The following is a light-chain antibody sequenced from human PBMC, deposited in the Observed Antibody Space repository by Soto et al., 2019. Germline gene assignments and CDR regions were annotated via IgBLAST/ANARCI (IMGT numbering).Light chain of an antibody. CDR3: QQYNSYPVT. J-gene: IGKJ2*01. CDR2: KAS. V-gene: IGKV1-5*03. CDR1: QSISSW. Sequence: DIQMTQSPSTLSASVGDRVTITCRASQSISSWLAWYQQKPGKAPKLLIYKASSLESGVPSRFSGSGSGTEFPLTISSLQPDDFANYYCQQYNSYPVTFGQGTKLEIK.